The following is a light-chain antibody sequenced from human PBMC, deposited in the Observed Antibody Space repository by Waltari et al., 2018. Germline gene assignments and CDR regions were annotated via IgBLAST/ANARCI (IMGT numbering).Light chain of an antibody. Sequence: EIVMTQSPVTLSVSPGERATPACTASQRVSSKLAWYPQKLGQAPRLLIYRASTRATDIPARFSGRGSGTEFTLTISSLQSEDFVIYYCQQYINGPYTFGQGTKLEIK. CDR1: QRVSSK. CDR3: QQYINGPYT. CDR2: RAS. V-gene: IGKV3-15*01. J-gene: IGKJ2*01.